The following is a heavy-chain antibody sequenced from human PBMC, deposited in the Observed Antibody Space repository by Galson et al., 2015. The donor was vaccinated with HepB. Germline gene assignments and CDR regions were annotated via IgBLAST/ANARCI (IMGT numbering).Heavy chain of an antibody. CDR2: INSDGSSR. J-gene: IGHJ6*02. Sequence: SLRLSCAVSGFTFSNYWMHWVRQAPGKGLVWVSRINSDGSSRSYADSVKGRFTISRDNAKNTLYLQMNSLRVEDTAVFYCVRYVVRGTPGVYGMDVWGQGTTVTVSS. CDR1: GFTFSNYW. D-gene: IGHD3-10*01. CDR3: VRYVVRGTPGVYGMDV. V-gene: IGHV3-74*01.